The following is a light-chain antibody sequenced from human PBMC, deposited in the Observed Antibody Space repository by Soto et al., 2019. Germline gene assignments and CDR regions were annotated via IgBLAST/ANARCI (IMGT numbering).Light chain of an antibody. CDR3: QRTYNAFT. J-gene: IGKJ3*01. CDR2: SAS. CDR1: QGISSC. Sequence: DIQLTQSPSSLSASVGDRVTITCRVSQGISSCLNCYRQKPGRVPKLLIYSASNLQSGVPSRFSGSGSGTEFTLTISSLQLDDVATDYGQRTYNAFTFGPGTKVVIK. V-gene: IGKV1-27*01.